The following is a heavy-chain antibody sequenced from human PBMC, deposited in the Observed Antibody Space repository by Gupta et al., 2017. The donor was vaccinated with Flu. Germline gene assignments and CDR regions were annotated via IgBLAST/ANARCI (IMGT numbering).Heavy chain of an antibody. V-gene: IGHV3-15*01. CDR2: IKSKTDGGTT. CDR3: TTDRYCSGGSCYSGVDY. CDR1: GFTFSKAG. D-gene: IGHD2-15*01. Sequence: EVQLVESGGGLLKLGGALSLSWAAPGFTFSKAGMGWARQAPGKGLEWVGRIKSKTDGGTTDYAAPVKGRFTISRDDSKNTLYLQMNSLKTEDTAVYYCTTDRYCSGGSCYSGVDYWGQGTLVTVYS. J-gene: IGHJ4*02.